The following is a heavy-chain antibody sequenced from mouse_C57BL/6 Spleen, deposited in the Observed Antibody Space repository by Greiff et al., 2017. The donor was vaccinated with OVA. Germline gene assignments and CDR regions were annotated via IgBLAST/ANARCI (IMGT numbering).Heavy chain of an antibody. V-gene: IGHV7-3*01. D-gene: IGHD2-4*01. CDR2: IRNKANGYTT. J-gene: IGHJ3*01. CDR3: ARDYYDYGFAD. Sequence: EVQLVESGGGLVQPGGSLSLSCAASGFTFTDYYMSWVRQPPGKALEWLGFIRNKANGYTTEYSASVKGRFTISRDNSQSILYLQMNALRAEDSATYYCARDYYDYGFADWGQGTLVTVSA. CDR1: GFTFTDYY.